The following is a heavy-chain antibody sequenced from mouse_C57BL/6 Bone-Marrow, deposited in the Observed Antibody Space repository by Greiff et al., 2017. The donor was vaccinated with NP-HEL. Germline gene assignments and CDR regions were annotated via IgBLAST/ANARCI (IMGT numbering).Heavy chain of an antibody. V-gene: IGHV5-4*01. D-gene: IGHD1-1*01. CDR3: ARGYYYGSFAY. Sequence: DVHLVESGGGLVKPGGSLKLSCAASGFTFSSYAMSWVRQTPEKRLAWVATISDGGSYTYYPDNVKGRFTISRDNAKNNLYLQMSHLKSEDTAMYYCARGYYYGSFAYWGQGTLVTVSA. CDR2: ISDGGSYT. CDR1: GFTFSSYA. J-gene: IGHJ3*01.